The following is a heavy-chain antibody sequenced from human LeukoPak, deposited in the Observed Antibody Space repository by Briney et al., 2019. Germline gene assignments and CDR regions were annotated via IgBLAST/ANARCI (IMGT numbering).Heavy chain of an antibody. D-gene: IGHD6-19*01. V-gene: IGHV6-1*01. CDR3: ARDVATTGWYTFDY. J-gene: IGHJ4*02. Sequence: SQTLSLTCAISGDSVSSINGAWNWVRQSPSRGLEWLGRTYYRSKWYSNYAVPIQGRISINPDTSKNQFTLHLFSVTPDDTAVYYCARDVATTGWYTFDYWGQGTRVTVSS. CDR1: GDSVSSINGA. CDR2: TYYRSKWYS.